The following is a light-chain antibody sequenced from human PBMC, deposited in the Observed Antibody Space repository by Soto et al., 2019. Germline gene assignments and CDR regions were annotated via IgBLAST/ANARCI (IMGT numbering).Light chain of an antibody. CDR3: QHYGGMWT. V-gene: IGKV1-5*01. J-gene: IGKJ1*01. CDR2: DAS. CDR1: QTISTW. Sequence: DIQVTQSPPTLSASVGDRVTITCRASQTISTWMAWYQQKPGKAPKLLVYDASTLQSGVASRFSGSGSGTEFILTISSLRPDDFASYCCQHYGGMWTFGQGTKVDI.